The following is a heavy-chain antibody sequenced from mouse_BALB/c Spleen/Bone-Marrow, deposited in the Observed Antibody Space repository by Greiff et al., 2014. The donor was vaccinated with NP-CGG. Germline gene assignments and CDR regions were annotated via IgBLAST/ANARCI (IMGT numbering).Heavy chain of an antibody. Sequence: QVQLQQSGAELVKPGASVKLSCKASGYSFTNYYMYWVKRRPGQGLEWIGEINPGNGGTNFNEKFKNKATLTVDKSSSTAYMQLSSLTSEDSAVYYCTRSNYGYWYFDVWGAGTTVTVSS. V-gene: IGHV1S81*02. CDR1: GYSFTNYY. D-gene: IGHD1-1*01. CDR2: INPGNGGT. CDR3: TRSNYGYWYFDV. J-gene: IGHJ1*01.